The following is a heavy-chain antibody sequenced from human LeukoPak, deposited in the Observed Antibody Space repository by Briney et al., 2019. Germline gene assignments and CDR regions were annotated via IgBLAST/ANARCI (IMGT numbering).Heavy chain of an antibody. Sequence: PGGSLRLSCAASGFTFSSYEMNWVRQAPGKGLEWVSYISSSGSTIYYADSVKGRFTISRDNAKNSLYLQMNSLRAEDTAVYYCARWNDYGETFDYWGQGTLSPSPQ. CDR3: ARWNDYGETFDY. V-gene: IGHV3-48*03. CDR1: GFTFSSYE. D-gene: IGHD4-17*01. CDR2: ISSSGSTI. J-gene: IGHJ4*02.